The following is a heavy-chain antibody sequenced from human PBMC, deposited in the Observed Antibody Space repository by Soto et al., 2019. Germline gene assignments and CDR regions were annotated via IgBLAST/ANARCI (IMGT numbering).Heavy chain of an antibody. CDR2: ITGSGGST. CDR3: ATILVAGVLDN. Sequence: PGGSLRLSCAASGFTVSSNYMSWVRQAPGRGLEWVSSITGSGGSTYHADSVKGRFTISRDNSKNTLYLQMNSLRAEDTAVYYCATILVAGVLDNWGQGTLVTVSS. J-gene: IGHJ4*02. CDR1: GFTVSSNY. D-gene: IGHD2-2*01. V-gene: IGHV3-23*01.